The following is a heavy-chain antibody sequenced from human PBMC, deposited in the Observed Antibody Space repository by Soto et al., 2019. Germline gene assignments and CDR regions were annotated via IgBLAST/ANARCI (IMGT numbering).Heavy chain of an antibody. D-gene: IGHD3-10*01. CDR1: GYNFIAYG. CDR2: ISVYTGNT. J-gene: IGHJ4*02. V-gene: IGHV1-18*01. CDR3: ARGNPGGQY. Sequence: QVQLVQSGPEVRKPGASVKVSCEASGYNFIAYGISWVRQAPGQGLEWMGWISVYTGNTEYAQKFLGRVTMTSDTSMNTAHMELTSLRSDDTAVYYCARGNPGGQYWGQGPLVTVSS.